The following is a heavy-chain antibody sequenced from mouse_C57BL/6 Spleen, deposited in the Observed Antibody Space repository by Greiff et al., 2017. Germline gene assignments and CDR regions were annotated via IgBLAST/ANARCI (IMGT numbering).Heavy chain of an antibody. CDR3: TTLGNYVSYFDY. D-gene: IGHD2-1*01. CDR1: GFNIKDDY. V-gene: IGHV14-4*01. Sequence: VQLQQSGAELVRPGASVKLSCTASGFNIKDDYMHWVKQRPEQGLEWIGWIDPENGDTEYASKFQGKATITADTSSNTAYLQLSSLTSEDTSVYYSTTLGNYVSYFDYWGQGTTLTVSS. J-gene: IGHJ2*01. CDR2: IDPENGDT.